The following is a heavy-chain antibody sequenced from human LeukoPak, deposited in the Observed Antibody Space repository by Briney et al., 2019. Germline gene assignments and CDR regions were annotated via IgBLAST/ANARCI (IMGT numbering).Heavy chain of an antibody. Sequence: PSETLSLTCAVSGYSISSGYYWGWIRQPPGQGLEWIGSIYHSGSTYYNPSLKSRVTISVDTSKNQFSLKLSSVTAADTAVYYCARHSDLYYFDYWGQGTLVTVPS. D-gene: IGHD2-21*01. J-gene: IGHJ4*02. CDR1: GYSISSGYY. CDR2: IYHSGST. V-gene: IGHV4-38-2*01. CDR3: ARHSDLYYFDY.